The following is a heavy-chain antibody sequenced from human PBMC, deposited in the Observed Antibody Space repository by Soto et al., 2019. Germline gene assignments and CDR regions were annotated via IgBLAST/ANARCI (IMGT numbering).Heavy chain of an antibody. J-gene: IGHJ4*02. D-gene: IGHD6-6*01. CDR1: GFTFSSYA. CDR2: ISGSGGST. V-gene: IGHV3-23*01. Sequence: EVQLLESGGGLVQPGGSLRLSCEASGFTFSSYAMSWVRQAPGKGLEWVSAISGSGGSTYYADSVKGRFTISRDNSKNTLYLQMNSLRAEDTAVYYCAKWWRDSSSSDIYWGQGTLVTVSS. CDR3: AKWWRDSSSSDIY.